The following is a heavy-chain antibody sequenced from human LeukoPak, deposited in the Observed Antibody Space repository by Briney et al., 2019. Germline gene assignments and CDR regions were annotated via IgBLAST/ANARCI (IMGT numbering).Heavy chain of an antibody. Sequence: SETLSPTCTVSGGSISSGGYYWSWIRQPPGKGLEWIGYIYHSGSTNYNPSLESRVTISVDTSKNQFSLKVTSVTAADTAVYYCAREGGYASPFDHWGQGTLVTVSS. J-gene: IGHJ4*02. CDR3: AREGGYASPFDH. V-gene: IGHV4-61*08. D-gene: IGHD5-12*01. CDR1: GGSISSGGYY. CDR2: IYHSGST.